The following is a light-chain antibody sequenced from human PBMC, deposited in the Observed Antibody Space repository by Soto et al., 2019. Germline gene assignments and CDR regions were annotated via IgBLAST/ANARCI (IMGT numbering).Light chain of an antibody. V-gene: IGKV3-15*01. Sequence: EIIMTQSPATLSVSPGERATLSCMASQSVNNNLAWYQQKLGQAPRVLIYGASTRATGIPARFTGSGSGTEFILTITSLQSEDSAVYYCQEYNTWPWKFGQGTKVDIK. J-gene: IGKJ1*01. CDR3: QEYNTWPWK. CDR2: GAS. CDR1: QSVNNN.